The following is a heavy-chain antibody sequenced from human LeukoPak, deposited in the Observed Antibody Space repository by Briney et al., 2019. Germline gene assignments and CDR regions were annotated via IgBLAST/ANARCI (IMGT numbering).Heavy chain of an antibody. CDR3: AKVTVLRYFDWLSLPNWFDP. CDR1: GFTFSSYG. D-gene: IGHD3-9*01. J-gene: IGHJ5*02. V-gene: IGHV3-30*18. Sequence: PGGSLRLSCAASGFTFSSYGMHWVRQAPGKGLEWVAVISYDGSNKYYADSVKGRFTISRDNSKNTLYLQMNSLRAEDTAVYYCAKVTVLRYFDWLSLPNWFDPWGQGTLVTVSS. CDR2: ISYDGSNK.